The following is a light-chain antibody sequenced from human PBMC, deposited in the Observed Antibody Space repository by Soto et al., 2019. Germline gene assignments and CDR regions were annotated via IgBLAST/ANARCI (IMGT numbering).Light chain of an antibody. V-gene: IGLV4-60*02. Sequence: QPVLTQSSSASASLGPSVKLTCTLSSGHSSYVIAWHQQQPGKAPRYLMKLEGSGSYNKGSGVPDRFSGSSSGADRYLTISNLQFEDEADYYCETWDSNTRVFGTGTKLTVL. CDR2: LEGSGSY. CDR3: ETWDSNTRV. J-gene: IGLJ1*01. CDR1: SGHSSYV.